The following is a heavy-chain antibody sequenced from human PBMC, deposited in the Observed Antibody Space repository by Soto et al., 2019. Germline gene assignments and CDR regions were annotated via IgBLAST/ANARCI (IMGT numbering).Heavy chain of an antibody. CDR1: GGSISTYY. D-gene: IGHD1-26*01. J-gene: IGHJ5*02. CDR3: ARGKYSGSYYDWFDP. Sequence: SETLSLTCTVSGGSISTYYWSWIRQPPGKGLEWIGYIYYSGTTNYNPSLKSRVTISVDTSKNQFSLKLSSVTAADTAVYYCARGKYSGSYYDWFDPCGQGTLVTVSS. CDR2: IYYSGTT. V-gene: IGHV4-59*01.